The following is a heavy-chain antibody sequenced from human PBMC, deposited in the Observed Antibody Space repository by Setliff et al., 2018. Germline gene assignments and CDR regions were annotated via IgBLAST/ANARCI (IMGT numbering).Heavy chain of an antibody. D-gene: IGHD6-19*01. Sequence: VASVKVSCKASGYTFIYYYIHWVRQAPGQGLEWMGLINPSGGGTIYARKFQGRVTMARETSTSTVYMELSGLRSEDTAVYYCARVYLAGSGWDKANALDIWGQETMVTVSS. V-gene: IGHV1-46*03. J-gene: IGHJ3*02. CDR2: INPSGGGT. CDR3: ARVYLAGSGWDKANALDI. CDR1: GYTFIYYY.